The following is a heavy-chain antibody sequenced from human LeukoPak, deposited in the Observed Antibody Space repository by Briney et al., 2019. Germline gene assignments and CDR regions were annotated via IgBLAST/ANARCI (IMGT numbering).Heavy chain of an antibody. D-gene: IGHD1-26*01. CDR2: ISYDGSNK. V-gene: IGHV3-30*18. CDR1: GFTFSSYG. J-gene: IGHJ4*02. CDR3: AKDGGRRDDY. Sequence: GGSLRLSCAASGFTFSSYGMHWVRQAPGKGLEWVAVISYDGSNKYYADSVKGRFTISRDNSKNTLYLQMNSLRAEDTAIYYCAKDGGRRDDYWGQGTLVTVSS.